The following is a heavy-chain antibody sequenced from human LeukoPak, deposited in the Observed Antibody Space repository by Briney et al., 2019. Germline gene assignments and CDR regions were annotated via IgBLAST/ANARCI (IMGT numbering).Heavy chain of an antibody. Sequence: SETLSLTCTVSGGSISSYHWSWIRQPAGKGLEWIGRIYTSGSTNYNPSLKSRATVSLDKSKNQFSLRLSSVTAADTAVYYCVRGGAVAGSFDYWGQGTLVIVSS. CDR2: IYTSGST. V-gene: IGHV4-4*07. CDR1: GGSISSYH. J-gene: IGHJ4*02. CDR3: VRGGAVAGSFDY. D-gene: IGHD6-19*01.